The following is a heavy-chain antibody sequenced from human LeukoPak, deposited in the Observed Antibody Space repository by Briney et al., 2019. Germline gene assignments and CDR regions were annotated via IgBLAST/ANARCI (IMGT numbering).Heavy chain of an antibody. CDR3: ARDLFTSGWRFFDS. CDR2: INYDGRT. J-gene: IGHJ4*02. Sequence: SETLSLTCPVSGGSITNTFFFWAWIRQSPGRGLEWIATINYDGRTHYNPSLRSRVTISLDTARNQFSLTLNSVTAADTAVYYCARDLFTSGWRFFDSWGQGTLVTVSS. D-gene: IGHD6-19*01. V-gene: IGHV4-39*02. CDR1: GGSITNTFFF.